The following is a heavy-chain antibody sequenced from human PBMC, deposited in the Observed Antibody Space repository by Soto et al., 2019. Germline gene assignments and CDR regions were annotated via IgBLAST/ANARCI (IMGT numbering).Heavy chain of an antibody. D-gene: IGHD3-16*02. V-gene: IGHV3-23*01. Sequence: PXGSLRLSCVASGFSLDKYDMAWVRQAPGKGLEWVSHVAAGGGHTYYAESVKGRFTISRDNSKNTLFLQINTLRADDTAIYFCARRTSFLGAFDYWGQGVLVTVSS. J-gene: IGHJ4*02. CDR1: GFSLDKYD. CDR3: ARRTSFLGAFDY. CDR2: VAAGGGHT.